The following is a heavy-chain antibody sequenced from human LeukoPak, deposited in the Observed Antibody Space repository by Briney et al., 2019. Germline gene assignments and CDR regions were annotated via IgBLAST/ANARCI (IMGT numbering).Heavy chain of an antibody. D-gene: IGHD6-13*01. J-gene: IGHJ3*02. CDR2: IYFSGRT. CDR1: GGSITGYY. Sequence: SETLSLTCSVSGGSITGYYWTWIRQPPGKGLEWIGHIYFSGRTNYNLSLNSRITISVDTSKNQFSLKLSSVTAADTAVYYCARTSNIWSNDAFEIWGQGTMVTVSS. V-gene: IGHV4-59*01. CDR3: ARTSNIWSNDAFEI.